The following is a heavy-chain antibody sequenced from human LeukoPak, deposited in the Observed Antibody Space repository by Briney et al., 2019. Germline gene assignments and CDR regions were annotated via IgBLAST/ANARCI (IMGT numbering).Heavy chain of an antibody. D-gene: IGHD5-24*01. CDR1: GGSISSGDYY. CDR3: ARSTWLQYYFDY. CDR2: IYYSGST. Sequence: PSETLSLTCTVSGGSISSGDYYWSWIRQPPGKGLEWIGYIYYSGSTNYNPSLKSRVTISVDTSKNQFSLKLSSVTAADTAVYYCARSTWLQYYFDYWGQGTLVTVSS. V-gene: IGHV4-61*08. J-gene: IGHJ4*02.